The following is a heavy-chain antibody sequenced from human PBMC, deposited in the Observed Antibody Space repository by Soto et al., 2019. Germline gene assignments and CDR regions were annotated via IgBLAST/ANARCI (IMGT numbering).Heavy chain of an antibody. V-gene: IGHV1-69*13. Sequence: SVKVSCKASGGTFSSYAISWVRQAPGQGLEWMGGIIPIFGTANYAQKFQGRVTITADESTSTAYMELSSLRSEDTAVYYCARDVGPDYYDSSGPLTPYYYYYGMAVWGQGTTVTVSS. CDR3: ARDVGPDYYDSSGPLTPYYYYYGMAV. CDR1: GGTFSSYA. D-gene: IGHD3-22*01. CDR2: IIPIFGTA. J-gene: IGHJ6*02.